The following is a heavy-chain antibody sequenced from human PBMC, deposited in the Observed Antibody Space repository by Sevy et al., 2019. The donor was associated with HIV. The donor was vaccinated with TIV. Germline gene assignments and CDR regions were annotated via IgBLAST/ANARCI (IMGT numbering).Heavy chain of an antibody. CDR2: INHSGST. D-gene: IGHD6-19*01. CDR1: GGSFSGYY. V-gene: IGHV4-34*01. Sequence: SETLSLTCAVYGGSFSGYYWNCIRQPPGKGLEWIGEINHSGSTNYNPSLKRRVTISVDTSKNQFSLKLSSVTAADTAVYYCARYRVAGNFDYWGQGTLVTVSS. CDR3: ARYRVAGNFDY. J-gene: IGHJ4*02.